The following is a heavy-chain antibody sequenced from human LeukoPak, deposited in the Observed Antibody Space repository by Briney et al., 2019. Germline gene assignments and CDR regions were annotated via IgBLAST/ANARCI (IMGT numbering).Heavy chain of an antibody. CDR3: AKDSAAMVKVGWVI. D-gene: IGHD5-18*01. J-gene: IGHJ3*02. Sequence: GGSLRLSCAASGFTFSSYAMSWVRQAPGKGLEWVSAISGSGGSTYYADSVKGRFTISRDNCKNTLYLQMNSLRAEDTAVYYCAKDSAAMVKVGWVIWGQGTMVTVSS. V-gene: IGHV3-23*01. CDR2: ISGSGGST. CDR1: GFTFSSYA.